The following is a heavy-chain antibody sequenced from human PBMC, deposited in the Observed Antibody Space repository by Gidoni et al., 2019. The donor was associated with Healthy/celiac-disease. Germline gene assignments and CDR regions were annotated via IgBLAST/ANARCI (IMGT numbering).Heavy chain of an antibody. CDR2: INHSGST. CDR3: ARDGVEWKCGGDCRNWFDP. D-gene: IGHD2-21*01. Sequence: QVQLQQWGAGLLKPSETLSLTCAVYGGSFCGYYWSWIRQPPGKGLEWIGEINHSGSTNYNPSLKSRVTISVDTSKNQFSLKLSVVTAADTAVYDGARDGVEWKCGGDCRNWFDPWGQGTLVTVSS. CDR1: GGSFCGYY. J-gene: IGHJ5*02. V-gene: IGHV4-34*01.